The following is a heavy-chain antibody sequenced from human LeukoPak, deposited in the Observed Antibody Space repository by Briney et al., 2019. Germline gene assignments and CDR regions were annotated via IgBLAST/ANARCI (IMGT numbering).Heavy chain of an antibody. D-gene: IGHD6-19*01. CDR1: GFTFSSYA. J-gene: IGHJ3*02. CDR2: ISYDGSNK. V-gene: IGHV3-30-3*01. CDR3: ARERQWLVGAFDI. Sequence: PGGSLRLSCAASGFTFSSYAMHWVRQAPGKGLEWVAVISYDGSNKYYADSVKGRFTISRDNSENTLYLQMNSLRAEDTAVYYCARERQWLVGAFDIWGQGTMVTVSS.